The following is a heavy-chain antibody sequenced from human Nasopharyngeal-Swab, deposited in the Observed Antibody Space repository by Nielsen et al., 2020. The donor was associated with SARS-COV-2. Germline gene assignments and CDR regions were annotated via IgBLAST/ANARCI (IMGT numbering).Heavy chain of an antibody. V-gene: IGHV3-30-3*01. J-gene: IGHJ4*02. D-gene: IGHD3-9*01. CDR3: ARDPHYSRYYYFDY. Sequence: SCAASGFTFSSYAMHWVRQAPGKGLEWVAVISYDGSNKYYADSVKGRFTISRDNSKNTLYLQMNSLRAEDTAVYYCARDPHYSRYYYFDYWGQGTLVTVSS. CDR2: ISYDGSNK. CDR1: GFTFSSYA.